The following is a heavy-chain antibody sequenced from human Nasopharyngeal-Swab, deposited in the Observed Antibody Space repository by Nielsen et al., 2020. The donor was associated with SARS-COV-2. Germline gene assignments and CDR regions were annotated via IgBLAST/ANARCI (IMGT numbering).Heavy chain of an antibody. CDR1: GFSFSNHG. Sequence: GSLKISCAASGFSFSNHGMNWVRQAPGKGLEWVAVIRSDGKTTKYADSVKGRLTISRDKSRNTLYLQMNNLRVEDTAIYYCAREGPYSGTNVFDIWGQGTMVTVSS. J-gene: IGHJ3*02. CDR2: IRSDGKTT. V-gene: IGHV3-33*01. CDR3: AREGPYSGTNVFDI. D-gene: IGHD5-12*01.